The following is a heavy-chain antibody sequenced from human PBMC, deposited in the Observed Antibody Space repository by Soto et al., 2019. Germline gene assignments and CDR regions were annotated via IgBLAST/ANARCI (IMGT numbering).Heavy chain of an antibody. J-gene: IGHJ6*02. CDR1: NETLTTYG. D-gene: IGHD6-6*01. V-gene: IGHV1-18*01. Sequence: QVHLVQSGAEVKKPGASVKVSCKASNETLTTYGISWVRQAPGQGLEWMGWVSGYSGHSSSAQEFLDRVIMTTDTSTNTAYMELRSLTSDDSAVYFCARDSSSSGYYYGMDVWGQGTTVTVSS. CDR3: ARDSSSSGYYYGMDV. CDR2: VSGYSGHS.